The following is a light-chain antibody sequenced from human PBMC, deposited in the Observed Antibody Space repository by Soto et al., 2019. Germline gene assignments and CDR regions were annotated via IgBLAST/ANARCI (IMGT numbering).Light chain of an antibody. CDR1: SSDVGGYNY. CDR3: CSYAGRYTYD. CDR2: DVS. V-gene: IGLV2-11*01. J-gene: IGLJ1*01. Sequence: QSVLTQPRSVSGSPGQSVTISCTGASSDVGGYNYVSWYQQHPGKAPKLMIYDVSKRPSGVPDRFSGSKSGNTASLTISGLQTEDEADYYCCSYAGRYTYDFGTGTKLTVL.